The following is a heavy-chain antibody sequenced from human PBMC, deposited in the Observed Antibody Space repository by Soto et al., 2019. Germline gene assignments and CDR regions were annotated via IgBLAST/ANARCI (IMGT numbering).Heavy chain of an antibody. Sequence: QVQLQQWGAGLLKPSETLSLTCAVYGGFVSSGNYYWSWIRQPPGKGLEWIGEMSHSGGTHFKPSLKSRVTISVDTSKNQLSLKMSSVTAADTALYYCARVERGTATTVVDACDIWGPGTMVTVSS. D-gene: IGHD1-1*01. V-gene: IGHV4-34*01. CDR1: GGFVSSGNYY. CDR3: ARVERGTATTVVDACDI. J-gene: IGHJ3*02. CDR2: MSHSGGT.